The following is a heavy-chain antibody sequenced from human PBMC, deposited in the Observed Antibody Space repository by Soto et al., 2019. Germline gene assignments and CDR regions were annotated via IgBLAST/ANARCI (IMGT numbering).Heavy chain of an antibody. Sequence: HLQLQESGPGLVKSSETLSLTCAVSGGSITSSGFWWSWIRQPPGKGLEWIATIYDTGNTFYNPSLRSRVTIYADPSRNQFALNLISVTAADTAVYYCAKRAYGDPFDPWGQGTLVTVSS. D-gene: IGHD4-17*01. CDR3: AKRAYGDPFDP. V-gene: IGHV4-39*01. J-gene: IGHJ5*02. CDR2: IYDTGNT. CDR1: GGSITSSGFW.